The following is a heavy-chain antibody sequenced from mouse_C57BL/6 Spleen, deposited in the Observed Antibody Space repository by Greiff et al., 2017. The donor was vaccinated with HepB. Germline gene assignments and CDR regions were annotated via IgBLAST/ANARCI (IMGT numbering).Heavy chain of an antibody. V-gene: IGHV1-81*01. D-gene: IGHD1-1*01. CDR1: GYTFTSYG. CDR2: INPRSGNT. Sequence: VQLQQSGAELARPGASVKLSCKASGYTFTSYGISWVKQSTVQGLEWIGEINPRSGNTYYNEKFKGKATLTADKSSSTAYMELRSLTSEDSAVYFCARRDSYDGSKHWYFDVWGTGTTVTVSS. CDR3: ARRDSYDGSKHWYFDV. J-gene: IGHJ1*03.